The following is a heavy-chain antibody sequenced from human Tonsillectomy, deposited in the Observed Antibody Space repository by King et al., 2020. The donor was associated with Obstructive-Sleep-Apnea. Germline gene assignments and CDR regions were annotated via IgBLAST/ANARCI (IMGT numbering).Heavy chain of an antibody. CDR2: IYYSGST. Sequence: QLQLQESGPGLVKPSETLSLTCTVSGGSISSSSHFWGWIRQPPGKGLEWIGSIYYSGSTYYNPSLKSRVTISLDTSKNQFSLTLGSVTAADTAVYYCACSSVDPVTVTIYYFDYWGQGTLVTVSS. CDR1: GGSISSSSHF. CDR3: ACSSVDPVTVTIYYFDY. J-gene: IGHJ4*02. D-gene: IGHD4-17*01. V-gene: IGHV4-39*07.